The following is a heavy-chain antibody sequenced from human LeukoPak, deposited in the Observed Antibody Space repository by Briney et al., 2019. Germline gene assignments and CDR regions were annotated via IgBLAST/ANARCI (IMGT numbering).Heavy chain of an antibody. V-gene: IGHV1-18*01. J-gene: IGHJ4*02. CDR3: ARGTSGGLRLGY. CDR1: GYAFTSYG. D-gene: IGHD3-10*01. Sequence: ASVKVSCKASGYAFTSYGISWVRQAPGQGLEWMGWITAYNGNTNYAQKLQGRVTMTTDTSTSTAYMELRSLRSDDTAVYYCARGTSGGLRLGYWGQGTLVTVSS. CDR2: ITAYNGNT.